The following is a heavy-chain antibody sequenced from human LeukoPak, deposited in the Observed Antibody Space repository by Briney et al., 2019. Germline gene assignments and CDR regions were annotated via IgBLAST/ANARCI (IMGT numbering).Heavy chain of an antibody. CDR2: ISWNSGSI. Sequence: GRSLRLSCAASGFTFDDYAMHWVRQAPGKGLEWVSGISWNSGSIGYADSVKGRFTISRDNAKNSLYLQMNSLRAEDTALYYCAKGYYYDSSGYLDYWGQGTLVTVSS. CDR1: GFTFDDYA. CDR3: AKGYYYDSSGYLDY. D-gene: IGHD3-22*01. J-gene: IGHJ4*02. V-gene: IGHV3-9*01.